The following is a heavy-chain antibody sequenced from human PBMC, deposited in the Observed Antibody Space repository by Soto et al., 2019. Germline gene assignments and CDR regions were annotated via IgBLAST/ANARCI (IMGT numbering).Heavy chain of an antibody. J-gene: IGHJ6*03. CDR1: GFTFSSYG. Sequence: GGSLRLSCAASGFTFSSYGMHWVRQAPGKGLEWVAVISYDGSNKYYADSVKGRFTISRDNSKNTLYLQMNSLRAEDTAVYYCAKDGTYYDFWSGNYYYYMDVWGKGTTVTVSS. V-gene: IGHV3-30*18. CDR2: ISYDGSNK. D-gene: IGHD3-3*01. CDR3: AKDGTYYDFWSGNYYYYMDV.